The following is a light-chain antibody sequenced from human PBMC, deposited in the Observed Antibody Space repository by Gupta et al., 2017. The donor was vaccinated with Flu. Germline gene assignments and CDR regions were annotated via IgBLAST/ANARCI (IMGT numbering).Light chain of an antibody. CDR2: WAS. CDR1: QSVLYSSNNKNY. J-gene: IGKJ1*01. Sequence: DIVMTQSPDSLAVSLGERATINCKSSQSVLYSSNNKNYLAWYQQKPGQPPKLLIYWASTREYGVPDRFSASGSGTDFTLTIISRQAEDVPVYYCHQEYGTRSTFGQGTKVEIK. CDR3: HQEYGTRST. V-gene: IGKV4-1*01.